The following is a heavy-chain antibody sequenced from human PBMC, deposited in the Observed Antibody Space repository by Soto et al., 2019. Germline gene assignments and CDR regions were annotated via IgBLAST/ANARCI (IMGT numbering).Heavy chain of an antibody. CDR1: GFTFSSYG. CDR2: IWYDGSNK. CDR3: ARDGVDTAMVREYYYYGMYV. Sequence: GGSLRLSCAASGFTFSSYGMHWVRQAPGKGLEWVAVIWYDGSNKYYADSVKGRFTISRDNSKNTLYLQMNSLRAEDTAVYYCARDGVDTAMVREYYYYGMYVWGQGTTVTVSS. V-gene: IGHV3-33*01. D-gene: IGHD5-18*01. J-gene: IGHJ6*02.